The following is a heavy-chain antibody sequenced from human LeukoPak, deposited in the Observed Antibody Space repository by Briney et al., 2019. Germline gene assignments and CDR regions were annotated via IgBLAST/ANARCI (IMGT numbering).Heavy chain of an antibody. D-gene: IGHD6-19*01. V-gene: IGHV1-18*01. CDR1: GYTFTSYG. J-gene: IGHJ4*02. Sequence: VSVKVSCKASGYTFTSYGIGWVRQAPGQGLEWMGLISAYNGNTNYAQKLQGRVTMTTDTSTSTAYMELRSLRSDDTAVYYCARDREYSSGWGNPGYWGQGTLVTVSS. CDR3: ARDREYSSGWGNPGY. CDR2: ISAYNGNT.